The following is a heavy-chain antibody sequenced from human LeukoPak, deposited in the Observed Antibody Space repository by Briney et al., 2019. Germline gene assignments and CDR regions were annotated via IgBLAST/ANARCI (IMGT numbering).Heavy chain of an antibody. Sequence: PGGSLRLSCAASGFTFSSYEMNWVRQAPGKGLEWIGNIYYGGSTYYNPSLKSRVTMSIDTSKNQFSLKLSSVTAADTAVYYCVGTKQVVHSGYFDYWGQGTLVTVSS. CDR2: IYYGGST. D-gene: IGHD6-6*01. V-gene: IGHV4-59*04. CDR3: VGTKQVVHSGYFDY. J-gene: IGHJ4*02. CDR1: GFTFSSYE.